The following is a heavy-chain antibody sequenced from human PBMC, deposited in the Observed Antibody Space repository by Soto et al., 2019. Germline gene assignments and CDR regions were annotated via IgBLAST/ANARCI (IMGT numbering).Heavy chain of an antibody. V-gene: IGHV1-69*06. CDR1: GGTFSSYA. J-gene: IGHJ3*02. CDR2: LSPIFGTG. CDR3: ARVSSPLPRAAFDI. Sequence: QVQLVQSGGEVKKPGSSVKVSCKASGGTFSSYAISWVGQAPGQGLEWMGGLSPIFGTGNYAQNFQGRVMISADKTTSKAYMELRSLRSEGTAVYYCARVSSPLPRAAFDIWGQGTMVTVSS.